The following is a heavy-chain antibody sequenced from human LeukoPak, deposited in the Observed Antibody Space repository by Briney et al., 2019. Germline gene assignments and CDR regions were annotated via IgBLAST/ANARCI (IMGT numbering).Heavy chain of an antibody. Sequence: PGGSLRLSCAVSGFTFRSYAMSWVRQAPGKGLEWVSAISGSGGSTYYADSVKGRFTISRDNSKNTLYLQMNSLRAEDTAVYYCAKDKEWISYYYMDVWGKGTTVTVSS. CDR3: AKDKEWISYYYMDV. V-gene: IGHV3-23*01. CDR1: GFTFRSYA. CDR2: ISGSGGST. D-gene: IGHD3-3*01. J-gene: IGHJ6*03.